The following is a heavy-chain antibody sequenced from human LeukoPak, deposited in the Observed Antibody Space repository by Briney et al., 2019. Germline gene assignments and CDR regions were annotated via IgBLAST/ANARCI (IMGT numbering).Heavy chain of an antibody. CDR3: ARSPLQGRNWFDP. V-gene: IGHV4-30-2*01. Sequence: SQTLSLTCVVSGGSISSGGYSWSWIRQPPGKGLEWIGYIYHSGSTYYNPSLKSRVTISVDRSKNQFSPKLSSVTAADTAVYYCARSPLQGRNWFDPWGQGTLVTVSS. CDR1: GGSISSGGYS. J-gene: IGHJ5*01. CDR2: IYHSGST.